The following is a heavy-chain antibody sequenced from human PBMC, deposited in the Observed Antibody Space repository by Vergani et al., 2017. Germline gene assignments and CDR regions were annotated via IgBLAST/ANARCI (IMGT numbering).Heavy chain of an antibody. Sequence: EVQLVESGGGLVQPGGSLRLSCAASGFTFSDLYMDWVRRATGKGLDWVGRTRKKAKHYTTEYAASVKGRFTISRDDSKNSLYRQMNSLKIEDTAVYYWARLGYCSSTTCRQAFDIWGQGTMVTVSS. CDR3: ARLGYCSSTTCRQAFDI. J-gene: IGHJ3*02. D-gene: IGHD2-2*01. CDR2: TRKKAKHYTT. CDR1: GFTFSDLY. V-gene: IGHV3-72*01.